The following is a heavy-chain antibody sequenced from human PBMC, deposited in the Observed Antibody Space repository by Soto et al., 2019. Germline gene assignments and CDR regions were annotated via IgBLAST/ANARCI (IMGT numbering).Heavy chain of an antibody. Sequence: EVQLVESGGGLVQPGGSLRLSCTASGFTFSNYWMHWVRQVPGKGLVWVSLIKSDGSTNYADSVKGRFTISRDNAKNTLYLQMNSLRAEDTAVYYCASPPGYSYGYWGSWGQGTLVTVSS. CDR3: ASPPGYSYGYWGS. V-gene: IGHV3-74*01. CDR1: GFTFSNYW. D-gene: IGHD5-18*01. J-gene: IGHJ5*02. CDR2: IKSDGST.